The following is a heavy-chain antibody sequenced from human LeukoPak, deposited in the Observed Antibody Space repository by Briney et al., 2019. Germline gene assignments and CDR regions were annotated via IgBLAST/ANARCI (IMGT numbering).Heavy chain of an antibody. Sequence: KTGGSLRLSCAASGFTLTTYWMHWVRQAPGKGLVWVSHITSDGSITSYADSVKGRFTISRDNAKNTLYLQMNSLRAEDTAVYYCARDAVDTANAVWGQGTTVTVSS. J-gene: IGHJ6*02. CDR2: ITSDGSIT. D-gene: IGHD5-18*01. V-gene: IGHV3-74*01. CDR1: GFTLTTYW. CDR3: ARDAVDTANAV.